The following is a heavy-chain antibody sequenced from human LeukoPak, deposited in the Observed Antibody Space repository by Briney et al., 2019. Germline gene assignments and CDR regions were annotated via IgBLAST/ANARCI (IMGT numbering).Heavy chain of an antibody. CDR3: ARVVTTKQNWFDP. Sequence: SETLSLTCAVSGCSISSGYYWGWIRQPPGKGLEWIGSIYHSGSTYYNPSLKSRVTISVDTSKNQFSLKLSSVTAADTAVYYCARVVTTKQNWFDPWGQGTLVTVSS. J-gene: IGHJ5*02. CDR2: IYHSGST. CDR1: GCSISSGYY. D-gene: IGHD4-17*01. V-gene: IGHV4-38-2*01.